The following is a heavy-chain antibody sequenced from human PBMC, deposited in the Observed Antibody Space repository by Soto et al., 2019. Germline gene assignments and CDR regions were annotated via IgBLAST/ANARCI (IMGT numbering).Heavy chain of an antibody. Sequence: PGGSLRLSCAASGFTFSSYYMHWVRQDPGKGLVWVSRINTDGTTTNYADSVKGRFTISRDNSKNTLYLQMNSLRAEDTAVYYCAKDIVVVVSAYYYYYGMDVWGQGTTVTVSS. CDR2: INTDGTTT. J-gene: IGHJ6*02. V-gene: IGHV3-74*01. CDR3: AKDIVVVVSAYYYYYGMDV. CDR1: GFTFSSYY. D-gene: IGHD2-15*01.